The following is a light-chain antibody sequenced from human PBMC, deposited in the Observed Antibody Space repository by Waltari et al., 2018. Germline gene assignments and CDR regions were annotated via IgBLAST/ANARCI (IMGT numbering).Light chain of an antibody. CDR2: GST. CDR1: GPNIGAGYD. J-gene: IGLJ2*01. V-gene: IGLV1-40*01. Sequence: QSVLTQPPSVSGAPGQRVTISCPGSGPNIGAGYDVHWYQQLPRAAPKPLIYGSTSRPLGVPDRFFGSTSGTSASLAITGLQAEDEADYYCQSYDTSLRVVFGGGTKLTVL. CDR3: QSYDTSLRVV.